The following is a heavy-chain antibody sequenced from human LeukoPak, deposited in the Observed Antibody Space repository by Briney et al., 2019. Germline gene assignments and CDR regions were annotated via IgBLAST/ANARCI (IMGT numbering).Heavy chain of an antibody. CDR1: GFTFSSYW. V-gene: IGHV3-74*01. Sequence: GGSLRLSCAASGFTFSSYWMHWVRQAPGKGLVWVSRINTDGSSTSYADSVKGRFTISRDNAKNTLYLQMNSLRAEDTAVYYCARGPYDFWSGYSYYFDYWGQGTLVTVSS. D-gene: IGHD3-3*01. J-gene: IGHJ4*02. CDR3: ARGPYDFWSGYSYYFDY. CDR2: INTDGSST.